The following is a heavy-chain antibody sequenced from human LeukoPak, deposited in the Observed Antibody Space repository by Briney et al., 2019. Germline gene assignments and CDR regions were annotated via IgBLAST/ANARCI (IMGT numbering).Heavy chain of an antibody. D-gene: IGHD4-17*01. Sequence: GGSLRLSCAASGFTFSSHGMSWVRQAPGKGLEWVAAISGSGSNTFYAGSVKGRFTISRDNSKNTLYLQMNSLRAEDTAVYYCAKVDGDYAFDYWGQGTLVTVSS. CDR1: GFTFSSHG. J-gene: IGHJ4*02. V-gene: IGHV3-23*01. CDR3: AKVDGDYAFDY. CDR2: ISGSGSNT.